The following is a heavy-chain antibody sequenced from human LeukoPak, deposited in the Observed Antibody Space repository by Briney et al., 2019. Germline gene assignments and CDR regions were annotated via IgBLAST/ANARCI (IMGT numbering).Heavy chain of an antibody. Sequence: SETLSLTCTVSGASISTSGYYWGWVRQSPGKGLEYVAAMSYTGSTFYNPSLRSRVTLSLGTSRTQFSLRLDSVTAEDTAVYYCARVLTRHLALDQHYFDLWGQGSLVTVSS. D-gene: IGHD3-9*01. V-gene: IGHV4-39*01. J-gene: IGHJ4*02. CDR2: MSYTGST. CDR3: ARVLTRHLALDQHYFDL. CDR1: GASISTSGYY.